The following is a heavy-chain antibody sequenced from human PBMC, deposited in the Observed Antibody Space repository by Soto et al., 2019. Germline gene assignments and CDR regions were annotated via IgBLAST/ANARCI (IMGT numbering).Heavy chain of an antibody. Sequence: GGSLRLSCAASGFTFSSYWMHWVRQAPGQGLVWVARINSDGSSISYADSVKGRFTISRDNAKNTLFLQMNSLRAEDTAVYYCTRDNSGNYHEFDYWGQGTLVTVSS. CDR2: INSDGSSI. D-gene: IGHD1-26*01. J-gene: IGHJ4*02. CDR3: TRDNSGNYHEFDY. CDR1: GFTFSSYW. V-gene: IGHV3-74*01.